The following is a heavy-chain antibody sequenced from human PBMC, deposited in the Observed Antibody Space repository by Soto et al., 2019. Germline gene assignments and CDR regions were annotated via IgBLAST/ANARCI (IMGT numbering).Heavy chain of an antibody. J-gene: IGHJ4*02. CDR3: ARDGNIVVVTAADFDY. Sequence: ASVKVSCKASGYTFTSSGISWVRQAPGQGLEWMGWIGAYNGNTNYAQKLQGRVTMTTDTSTSTAYMELRSLRSDDTAVYYCARDGNIVVVTAADFDYWGQGTLVAFSA. CDR2: IGAYNGNT. D-gene: IGHD2-15*01. V-gene: IGHV1-18*01. CDR1: GYTFTSSG.